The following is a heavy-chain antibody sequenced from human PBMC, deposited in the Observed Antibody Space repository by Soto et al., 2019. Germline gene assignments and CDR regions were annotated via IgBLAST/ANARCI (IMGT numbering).Heavy chain of an antibody. CDR1: GGSISSYY. Sequence: SETLSLTCTVSGGSISSYYWSWIRQPPGKGLEWIGYIYYSGSTNYNPSLKSRVTISVDMSKNQFSLKLSSVTAADTAVYYCAREGMDIGYDKRPYYYYMDVWGKGTGHRLL. CDR2: IYYSGST. V-gene: IGHV4-59*01. D-gene: IGHD2-2*03. CDR3: AREGMDIGYDKRPYYYYMDV. J-gene: IGHJ6*03.